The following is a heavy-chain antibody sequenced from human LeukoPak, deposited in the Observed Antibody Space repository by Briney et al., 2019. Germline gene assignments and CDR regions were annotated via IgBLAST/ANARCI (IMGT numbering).Heavy chain of an antibody. D-gene: IGHD5-12*01. Sequence: ASVKVSCKASGYTFTSYDINWVRQATGQGLEWMGWINPNSGGTNYAQKFQGRVTMTRDTSISTAYMELSRLRSDDTAVYYCARDRGYSGYDFYYYYYYYMDVWGKGTTVTVSS. CDR1: GYTFTSYD. CDR2: INPNSGGT. V-gene: IGHV1-2*02. J-gene: IGHJ6*03. CDR3: ARDRGYSGYDFYYYYYYYMDV.